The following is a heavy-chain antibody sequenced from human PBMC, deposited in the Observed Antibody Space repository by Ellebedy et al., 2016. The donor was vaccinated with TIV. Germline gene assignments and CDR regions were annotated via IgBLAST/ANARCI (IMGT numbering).Heavy chain of an antibody. CDR2: IYYSGST. CDR3: ARVGDIAPFDF. D-gene: IGHD5-12*01. V-gene: IGHV4-59*01. Sequence: MPSETLSLTCTVSGGSISSYYWSWIRQPPGKGLEWIGYIYYSGSTNYNPSLKSRVTISVDTSKNQFSLKLSSVTAADTAVYYCARVGDIAPFDFWGQGTLVTVSS. CDR1: GGSISSYY. J-gene: IGHJ4*02.